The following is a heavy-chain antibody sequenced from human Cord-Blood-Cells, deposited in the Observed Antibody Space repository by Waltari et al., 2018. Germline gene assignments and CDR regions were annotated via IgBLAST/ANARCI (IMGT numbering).Heavy chain of an antibody. D-gene: IGHD3-22*01. CDR1: GGSFRGYY. Sequence: QVQLQQCGAGLLTPSETLSLTCAVYGGSFRGYYWSWIRQPPGKGAEWIGEINHSGSTNYNPSLKSRVTISVDTSKNQFSLKLSSVTAADTAVYYCARKRYYDSSGYYYFKKNDAFDIWGQGTMVTVSS. CDR2: INHSGST. J-gene: IGHJ3*02. V-gene: IGHV4-34*01. CDR3: ARKRYYDSSGYYYFKKNDAFDI.